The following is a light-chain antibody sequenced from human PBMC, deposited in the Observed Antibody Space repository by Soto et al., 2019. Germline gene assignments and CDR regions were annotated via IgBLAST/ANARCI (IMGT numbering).Light chain of an antibody. CDR2: EVS. V-gene: IGLV2-8*01. Sequence: QSALTQPPSASGSPGQSVTISCTGTSSDVGGYNYVSWFQQHPGKAPKVMIYEVSKRPSGVPDRFSGSKSGNTASLTVSGLQAEDEADYYCSSYVGRSVVFGGGTKVTVL. CDR1: SSDVGGYNY. J-gene: IGLJ2*01. CDR3: SSYVGRSVV.